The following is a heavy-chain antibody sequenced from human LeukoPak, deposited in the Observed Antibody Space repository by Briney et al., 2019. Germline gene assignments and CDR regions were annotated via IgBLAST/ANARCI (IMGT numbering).Heavy chain of an antibody. V-gene: IGHV1-18*01. CDR3: ARATVTTHWFDP. CDR2: ISAYNGNT. CDR1: GYTFTSYG. Sequence: ASVKVSCKASGYTFTSYGISWVRQAPGQGLEWMGWISAYNGNTNYAQKLQGRVTMTTDTSTSTAYMELSSLRSEDTAVYYCARATVTTHWFDPWGQGTLVTVSS. J-gene: IGHJ5*02. D-gene: IGHD4-17*01.